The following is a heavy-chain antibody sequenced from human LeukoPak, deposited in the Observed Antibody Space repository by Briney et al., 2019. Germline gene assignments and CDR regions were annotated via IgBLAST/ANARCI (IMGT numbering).Heavy chain of an antibody. CDR3: AKDNRRHYTSGPNPDSLH. V-gene: IGHV3-21*04. CDR1: GFTFSSYS. CDR2: ISSSSSYI. D-gene: IGHD6-19*01. Sequence: GGSLRLSCAASGFTFSSYSMNWVRQAPGKGLEWVSSISSSSSYIYYADSVKGRFTISRDNAKNSLYLQMNSLRAEDTAFYYCAKDNRRHYTSGPNPDSLHWGQGALVTDSS. J-gene: IGHJ4*02.